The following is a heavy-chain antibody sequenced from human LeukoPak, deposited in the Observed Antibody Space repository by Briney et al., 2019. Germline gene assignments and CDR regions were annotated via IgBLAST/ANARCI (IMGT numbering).Heavy chain of an antibody. Sequence: ASVKVSCKASEYTFTGYYMHLVRQPPGQGLGWMGWINPNSGNTGYAQKFQGRVSITSNSSISTANLELHSLRADDADGYFCAGGMGGSYGSYFDYWGQGTLVTVSS. V-gene: IGHV1-8*03. CDR3: AGGMGGSYGSYFDY. CDR2: INPNSGNT. D-gene: IGHD1-26*01. J-gene: IGHJ4*02. CDR1: EYTFTGYY.